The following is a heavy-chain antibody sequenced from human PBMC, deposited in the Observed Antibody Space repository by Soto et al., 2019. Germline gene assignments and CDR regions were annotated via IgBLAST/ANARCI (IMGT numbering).Heavy chain of an antibody. CDR3: ARAARYRSTMMCIATFYWFVP. J-gene: IGHJ5*02. D-gene: IGHD3-22*01. Sequence: ASVKVSCKASGYTFTSYGFSWVRQAPGQGLEWMGWISAYNGNTNYAQKFQGRVIMTTDTSTSTAYLELRSLRSVDTAVHYCARAARYRSTMMCIATFYWFVPWGQGTLVIVSS. CDR1: GYTFTSYG. CDR2: ISAYNGNT. V-gene: IGHV1-18*01.